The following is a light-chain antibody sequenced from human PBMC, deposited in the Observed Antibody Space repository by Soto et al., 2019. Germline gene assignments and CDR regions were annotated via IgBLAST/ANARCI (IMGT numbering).Light chain of an antibody. Sequence: QSVLTQPPPVSGAPGQRGTISCTWGSSKNRARYYVHWYQQLPGTAPLLLFSGNSNRPSGVPVRLSGSKSGTLASLAITGLRAEDEADYFCQSYDSSLSGDVFGTGTKVTVL. J-gene: IGLJ1*01. V-gene: IGLV1-40*01. CDR2: GNS. CDR1: SSKNRARYY. CDR3: QSYDSSLSGDV.